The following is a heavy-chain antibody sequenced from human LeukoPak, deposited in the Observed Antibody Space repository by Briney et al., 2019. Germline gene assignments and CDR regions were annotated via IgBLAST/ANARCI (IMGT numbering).Heavy chain of an antibody. CDR2: IYYSGST. J-gene: IGHJ4*02. D-gene: IGHD4-23*01. CDR1: GGSISSGGYY. V-gene: IGHV4-31*03. CDR3: ARGGMVRLGPFDY. Sequence: SQTLALTCTVSGGSISSGGYYWSWIRQHPGKGLEWIGYIYYSGSTYYNPSLKSRVTISVDTSKNQFSLKLSSVTAAGTAVYYCARGGMVRLGPFDYWGQGTLVTVSS.